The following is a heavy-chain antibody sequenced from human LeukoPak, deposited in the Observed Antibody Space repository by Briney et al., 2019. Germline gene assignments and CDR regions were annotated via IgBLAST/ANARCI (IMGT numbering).Heavy chain of an antibody. J-gene: IGHJ4*02. D-gene: IGHD3-22*01. CDR2: IYYSGST. CDR3: ARLIGGYYYDSSGYYFDY. CDR1: GGSISSYY. V-gene: IGHV4-59*08. Sequence: PSETLSLTCTVSGGSISSYYWSWIRQPPGKGLEWIGYIYYSGSTNYNPSLKSRVTISVDTSKNQFSLKLSSVTAADTAVYYCARLIGGYYYDSSGYYFDYWGQGTLVTVSS.